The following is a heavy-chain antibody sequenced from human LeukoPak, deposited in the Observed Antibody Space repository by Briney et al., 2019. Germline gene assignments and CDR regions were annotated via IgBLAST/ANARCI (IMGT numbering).Heavy chain of an antibody. Sequence: ASVKVSCKASGCTFTSNYIHWVRQAPGQGLEWMGMIYPRDGSTSYAQKLQGRVTVTRDTSTSTVHMELSGLRSEDTAVYYCARDQEGFDYWGQGTLVTVSS. CDR2: IYPRDGST. CDR3: ARDQEGFDY. V-gene: IGHV1-46*01. J-gene: IGHJ4*02. CDR1: GCTFTSNY.